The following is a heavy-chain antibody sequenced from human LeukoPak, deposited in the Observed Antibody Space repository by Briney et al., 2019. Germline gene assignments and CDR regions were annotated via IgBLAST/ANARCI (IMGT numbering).Heavy chain of an antibody. J-gene: IGHJ6*02. CDR1: GGSISSYY. V-gene: IGHV4-59*01. Sequence: SETLSLTCTVSGGSISSYYWSWIRQPPGKGLEWIGYIYYSGSTNYNPSLKSRVTISADTSKNQFSLKLSSVTAADTAVYYCARGNASWYYYYYGMDVWGQGTTVTVSS. CDR3: ARGNASWYYYYYGMDV. D-gene: IGHD2-15*01. CDR2: IYYSGST.